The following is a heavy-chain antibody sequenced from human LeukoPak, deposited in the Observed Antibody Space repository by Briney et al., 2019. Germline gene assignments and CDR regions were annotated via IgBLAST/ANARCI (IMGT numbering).Heavy chain of an antibody. V-gene: IGHV3-23*01. CDR1: GFTFSSYA. J-gene: IGHJ4*02. Sequence: GGSLRLSCAASGFTFSSYAMRWVRQAPGKGLEWVSSVSGSGGSTYCADSVKGRFTISRDNSKTTLYLQMNSLRAEDTAIYYCAKPRAVGVNAFFDYWGQGTLVTVSS. CDR2: VSGSGGST. CDR3: AKPRAVGVNAFFDY.